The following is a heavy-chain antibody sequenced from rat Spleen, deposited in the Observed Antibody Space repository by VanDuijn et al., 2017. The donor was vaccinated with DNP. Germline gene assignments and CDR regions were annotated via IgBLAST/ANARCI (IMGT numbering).Heavy chain of an antibody. CDR3: AAPSY. CDR2: IKAKSNDYAT. V-gene: IGHV6-6*01. CDR1: GFTFSTAW. Sequence: EVQVLESGGGMVQPGNSLKLSCATSGFTFSTAWMYWYRQFPEKRLEWVARIKAKSNDYATDYTESVKGRFTISRDDSKSSIYLQMNNLKEKDTAIDYCAAPSYWGQGVMVTVSS. J-gene: IGHJ2*01.